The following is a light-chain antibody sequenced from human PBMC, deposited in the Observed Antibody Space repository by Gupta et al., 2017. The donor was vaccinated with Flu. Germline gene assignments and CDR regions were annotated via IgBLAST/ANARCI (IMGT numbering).Light chain of an antibody. V-gene: IGKV1-39*01. Sequence: SLSASVGDRVTITCRASQSISSYLNWYQQKPGKAPKLLIYAASSLQSGVPSRFSGSGSGTDFTLTISRLQPEDFATYYCQQSDSTLYTFGQGTKLEIK. CDR2: AAS. CDR3: QQSDSTLYT. CDR1: QSISSY. J-gene: IGKJ2*01.